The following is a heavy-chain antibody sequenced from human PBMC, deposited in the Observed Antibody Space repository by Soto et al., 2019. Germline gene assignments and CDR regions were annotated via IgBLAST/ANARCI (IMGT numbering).Heavy chain of an antibody. CDR1: GYTLTELS. CDR3: ATVGITIFGVVINY. D-gene: IGHD3-3*01. CDR2: FDPEDGET. Sequence: ASVKVSCKVSGYTLTELSMHWVRQAPGKGIEWMGGFDPEDGETIYAQKFQGRVTMTEDTSTDTAYMELSSLRSEDTAVYYCATVGITIFGVVINYWGQGTLVTVSS. J-gene: IGHJ4*02. V-gene: IGHV1-24*01.